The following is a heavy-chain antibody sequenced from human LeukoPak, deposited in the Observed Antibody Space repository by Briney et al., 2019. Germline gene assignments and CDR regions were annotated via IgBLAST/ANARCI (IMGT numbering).Heavy chain of an antibody. CDR3: ARVTYNGYQHFDY. CDR2: IHHRGTT. V-gene: IGHV4-39*07. Sequence: SETLSLTCIISGASISTNTYYWGWLRLPPGKGLEWIGEIHHRGTTYYNPSLRSRVTISVDTSKNQFSLRLTSVTAADTAVYYCARVTYNGYQHFDYWGQGNLVTVS. J-gene: IGHJ4*02. CDR1: GASISTNTYY. D-gene: IGHD3-10*01.